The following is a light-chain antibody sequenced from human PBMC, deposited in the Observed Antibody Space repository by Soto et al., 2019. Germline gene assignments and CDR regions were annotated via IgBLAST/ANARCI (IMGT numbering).Light chain of an antibody. V-gene: IGKV1-39*01. CDR3: QQSYITPAG. J-gene: IGKJ4*01. Sequence: DIQMTQSPSSLSASVGDRVTITCRASQSISIYLNWYQQKPGKAPKVLIYAASSLQSGVPPRFSGSGSGTDFTLTISSLQPEDFATYYCQQSYITPAGFGGGTKVDIK. CDR2: AAS. CDR1: QSISIY.